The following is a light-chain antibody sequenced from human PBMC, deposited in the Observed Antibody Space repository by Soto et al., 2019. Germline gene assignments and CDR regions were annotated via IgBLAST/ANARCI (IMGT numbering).Light chain of an antibody. CDR1: QSVSNNY. Sequence: ENVLTQSPGTLYLSPGARAALSCSASQSVSNNYLAWYQQKPGQAPRLLIYGASNRATGIPDRFSGSGSGTDFTLTISRLEPEDFAVYYCQQYGSSGTFGQGTKVDIK. V-gene: IGKV3-20*01. CDR2: GAS. J-gene: IGKJ1*01. CDR3: QQYGSSGT.